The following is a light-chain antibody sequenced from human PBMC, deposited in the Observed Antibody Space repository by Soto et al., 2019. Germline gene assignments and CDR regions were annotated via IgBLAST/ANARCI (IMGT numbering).Light chain of an antibody. CDR2: GAS. CDR3: QQYGNSPPNT. V-gene: IGKV3-20*01. J-gene: IGKJ2*01. Sequence: EIVLTQSPGTLSLSPGERATLSCRASQSVRSSYLAWYQQKPGQAPRLLIYGASSRATGIPDRFSGSGSGTDFTLTISRLEPEDFAVYFCQQYGNSPPNTFGQGTKVDIK. CDR1: QSVRSSY.